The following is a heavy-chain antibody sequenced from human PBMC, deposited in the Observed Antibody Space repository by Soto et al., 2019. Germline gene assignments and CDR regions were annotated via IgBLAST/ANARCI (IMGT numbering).Heavy chain of an antibody. D-gene: IGHD3-9*01. CDR3: ARDRYDILTYYYFDY. V-gene: IGHV1-3*01. Sequence: ASVKVSCKASGYTFTSYAMHWVRQAPGQRLEWMGWINAGNGNTKYSQKFQGRVTITRDTSASTAYMELSSLRSEDTAVYYCARDRYDILTYYYFDYWGQGTLVTVSS. CDR2: INAGNGNT. CDR1: GYTFTSYA. J-gene: IGHJ4*02.